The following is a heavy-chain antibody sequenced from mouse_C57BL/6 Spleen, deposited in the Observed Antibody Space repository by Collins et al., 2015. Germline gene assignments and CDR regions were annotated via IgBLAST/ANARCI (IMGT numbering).Heavy chain of an antibody. V-gene: IGHV1-69*01. Sequence: QVQLQQPGAELVMPGASVKLSCKASGYTFTSYWMHWVKQRPGQGLEWIGEIDPSDSYTNYNQKFKGKSTLTVDKSSSTAYMQLSSLTSEDSAVYYCARQKNNHYYFDYWGQGTTLTVSS. CDR1: GYTFTSYW. J-gene: IGHJ2*01. CDR2: IDPSDSYT. CDR3: ARQKNNHYYFDY. D-gene: IGHD1-3*01.